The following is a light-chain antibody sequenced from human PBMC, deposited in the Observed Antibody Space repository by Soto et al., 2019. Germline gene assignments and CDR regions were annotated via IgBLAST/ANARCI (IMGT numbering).Light chain of an antibody. CDR3: QTWGTGGVV. Sequence: QLVLTQSPSASASLGASVKLTCTLSSGHSSYAIAWHQQQPEKGPRYLMKLNSDGSHSKGDGIPDRFSGSSSGAERYLTISSLQSEDEADYHCQTWGTGGVVFGGGTKLTVL. V-gene: IGLV4-69*01. CDR2: LNSDGSH. CDR1: SGHSSYA. J-gene: IGLJ2*01.